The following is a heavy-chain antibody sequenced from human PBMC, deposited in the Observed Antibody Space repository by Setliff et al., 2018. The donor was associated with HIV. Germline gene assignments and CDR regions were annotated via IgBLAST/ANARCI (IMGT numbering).Heavy chain of an antibody. CDR3: AGXXXXXYXXXXXX. V-gene: IGHV3-7*01. Sequence: AGGSLRLSCAAXXXALCGXQMSXVRQAPGKGLEWVAKIKQDGSDKYYVDSVKXXXTISRDNAKNSLYLQMNSLRAEETAMYYCAGXXXXXYXXXXXXWGQG. CDR1: XXALCGXQ. J-gene: IGHJ4*02. CDR2: IKQDGSDK.